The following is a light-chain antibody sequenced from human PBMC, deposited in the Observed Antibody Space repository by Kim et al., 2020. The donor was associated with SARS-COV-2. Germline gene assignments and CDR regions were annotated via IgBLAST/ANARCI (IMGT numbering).Light chain of an antibody. CDR2: DAS. CDR1: QSVSSY. J-gene: IGKJ3*01. CDR3: QQRSNWQA. Sequence: SLSPGERATLSCRASQSVSSYLAWYQQKPGQAPRLLIYDASNRATGIPARFSGSGSGTDFTLTISSLEPEEFAVYYCQQRSNWQAFGPGTKVDIK. V-gene: IGKV3-11*01.